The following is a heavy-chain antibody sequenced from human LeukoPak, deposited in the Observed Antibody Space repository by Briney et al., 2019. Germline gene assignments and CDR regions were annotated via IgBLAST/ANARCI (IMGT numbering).Heavy chain of an antibody. D-gene: IGHD2-15*01. J-gene: IGHJ4*02. CDR1: GGTFSSYA. CDR3: AREAYCSGGSCLPHAFDY. V-gene: IGHV1-69*04. Sequence: GASVKVSCKASGGTFSSYAISWVRQAPGQGLEWMGRIIPIFGIANYAQKFQGRVTITADKSTSTAYMELSSLRSEDTAVYYCAREAYCSGGSCLPHAFDYWGQGTLVTVSS. CDR2: IIPIFGIA.